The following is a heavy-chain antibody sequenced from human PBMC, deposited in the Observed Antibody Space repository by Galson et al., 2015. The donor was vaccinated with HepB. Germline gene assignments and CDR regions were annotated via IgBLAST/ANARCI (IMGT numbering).Heavy chain of an antibody. CDR2: ISYDGSNK. Sequence: LRLSCAASGFTFSSYAMHWVRQAPGKGLEWVAVISYDGSNKYYADSVKGRFTISRDHSKNTLYLQMNSLRAEDTAVYYCARARGYSGYDFRRMAFDIWGQGTMVTASS. V-gene: IGHV3-30*04. CDR3: ARARGYSGYDFRRMAFDI. D-gene: IGHD5-12*01. J-gene: IGHJ3*02. CDR1: GFTFSSYA.